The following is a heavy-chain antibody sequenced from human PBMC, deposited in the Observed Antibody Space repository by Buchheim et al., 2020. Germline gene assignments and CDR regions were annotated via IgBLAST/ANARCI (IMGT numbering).Heavy chain of an antibody. V-gene: IGHV3-23*01. CDR2: ISGSGGST. Sequence: EVQLLESGGGLVQPGGSLRLSCAASGFTFSSYDMNWVRQAPGKGLEWVSAISGSGGSTYYADSVKGRFTISRDNSKNTLYLQMNSLRAEDTAVYYCAKDTVWFGDGSYYFDYWGQGTL. CDR3: AKDTVWFGDGSYYFDY. D-gene: IGHD3-10*01. CDR1: GFTFSSYD. J-gene: IGHJ4*02.